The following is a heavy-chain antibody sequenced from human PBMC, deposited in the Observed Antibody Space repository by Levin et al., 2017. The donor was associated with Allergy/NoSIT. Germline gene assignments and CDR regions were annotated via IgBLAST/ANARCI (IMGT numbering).Heavy chain of an antibody. CDR1: GGSISSYY. Sequence: PSETLSLTCTVSGGSISSYYWSWIRQPAGKGLEWIGRIYTSGSTNYNPSLKSRVTMSVDTSKNQFSLKLSSVTAADTAVYYCARDSIHRQWLVSPHDAFDIWGQGTMVTVSS. CDR2: IYTSGST. CDR3: ARDSIHRQWLVSPHDAFDI. V-gene: IGHV4-4*07. D-gene: IGHD6-19*01. J-gene: IGHJ3*02.